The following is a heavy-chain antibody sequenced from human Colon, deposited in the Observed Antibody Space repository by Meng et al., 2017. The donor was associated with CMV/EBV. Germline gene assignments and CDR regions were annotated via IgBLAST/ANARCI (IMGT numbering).Heavy chain of an antibody. V-gene: IGHV4-34*01. CDR3: ARPSSNGGYYFDF. Sequence: SETLSLTCAVYGGSFSGYYWSWIRQPPGKGLEWIGEINHSGSTNYNPSLKSRVTISVDTSKNHFSLNLTSVTAADTDVYYCARPSSNGGYYFDFWGQGTLVTVSS. CDR2: INHSGST. J-gene: IGHJ4*02. D-gene: IGHD2-8*01. CDR1: GGSFSGYY.